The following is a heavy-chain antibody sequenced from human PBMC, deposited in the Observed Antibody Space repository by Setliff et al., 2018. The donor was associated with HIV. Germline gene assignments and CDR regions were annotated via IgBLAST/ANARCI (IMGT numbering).Heavy chain of an antibody. V-gene: IGHV3-15*01. CDR1: GFTFNKAW. J-gene: IGHJ5*02. Sequence: PGGSLRLSCAASGFTFNKAWMSWVRQAPGKGLEWVGRIKAKTDGGTTDYAAPVKGRFTISRDNSKNTLYLQMNNLRVEDTAVYYCARSLGIWSAYDTWGQGTLVTVSS. CDR3: ARSLGIWSAYDT. D-gene: IGHD3-3*01. CDR2: IKAKTDGGTT.